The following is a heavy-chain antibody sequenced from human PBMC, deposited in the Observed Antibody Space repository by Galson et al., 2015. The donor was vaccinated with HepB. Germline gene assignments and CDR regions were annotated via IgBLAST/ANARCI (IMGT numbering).Heavy chain of an antibody. Sequence: SLRLSCAASGFTFSNYGMHWVRQAPGKGLEWVALIWKDGSNKYYADSVKGRFSISRDNSKNALYLQMNSLRAEDTAMYFCAREDRYAYIVSLDTWGQGARVTVSS. V-gene: IGHV3-33*01. J-gene: IGHJ5*02. CDR1: GFTFSNYG. CDR3: AREDRYAYIVSLDT. D-gene: IGHD2-15*01. CDR2: IWKDGSNK.